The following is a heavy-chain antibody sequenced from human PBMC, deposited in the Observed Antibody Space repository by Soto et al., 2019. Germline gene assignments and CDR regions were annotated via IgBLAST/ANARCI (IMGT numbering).Heavy chain of an antibody. V-gene: IGHV3-30*09. D-gene: IGHD3-9*01. J-gene: IGHJ3*02. CDR2: ISYDGSNK. CDR1: GFTFSSYA. CDR3: ARAYYVILTGYCKTYDTYAI. Sequence: GGSLRLSCAASGFTFSSYAMRWVRQAPGKGLEWVAVISYDGSNKYYADSVKGRFAISRDNSKNTLYLQMNSLRAEDTAVYYCARAYYVILTGYCKTYDTYAIWGQGTLVPVSS.